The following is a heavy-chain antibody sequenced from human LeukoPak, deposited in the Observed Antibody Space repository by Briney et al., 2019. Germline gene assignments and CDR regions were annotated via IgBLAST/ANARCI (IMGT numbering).Heavy chain of an antibody. V-gene: IGHV1-2*02. J-gene: IGHJ4*02. CDR3: ARGPPWYDILTGYSDY. D-gene: IGHD3-9*01. CDR1: GYTFTGYY. CDR2: INLNSGGT. Sequence: SVTVSCKASGYTFTGYYMHWVRQAPGQGLEWMGWINLNSGGTNYAQKFHGRVTMTRDTSITTAYMELSRLRSDDTAVYYCARGPPWYDILTGYSDYWGQGTLVTVSS.